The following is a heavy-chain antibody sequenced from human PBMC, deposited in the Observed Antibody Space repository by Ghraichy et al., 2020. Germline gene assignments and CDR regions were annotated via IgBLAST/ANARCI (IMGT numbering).Heavy chain of an antibody. D-gene: IGHD3-10*01. CDR1: GFTFSSYA. CDR2: ISGSGGSI. CDR3: AKALRWFGEVKEGPFDY. V-gene: IGHV3-23*01. Sequence: GGSLRLSCAASGFTFSSYAMSWVRQAPGKGLEWVSAISGSGGSIYYADSVKGRFTISRDNSKNTLYLQMNSLRDEDTAVYYCAKALRWFGEVKEGPFDYWGQGTLVTVSS. J-gene: IGHJ4*02.